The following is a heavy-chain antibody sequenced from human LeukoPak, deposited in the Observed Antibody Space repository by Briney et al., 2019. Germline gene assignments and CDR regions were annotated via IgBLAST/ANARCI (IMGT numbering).Heavy chain of an antibody. CDR3: ARLGGRAAKDDRLDY. J-gene: IGHJ4*02. D-gene: IGHD3-16*01. V-gene: IGHV1-8*03. Sequence: ASVKVSCKASGYTFTGYYMHWVRQAPGQGLEWMAWVNPNNGYTGFAQRFQGRVTITRNTSISTAYMELSSLRFEDTAIYYCARLGGRAAKDDRLDYWGQGTLVTVSS. CDR2: VNPNNGYT. CDR1: GYTFTGYY.